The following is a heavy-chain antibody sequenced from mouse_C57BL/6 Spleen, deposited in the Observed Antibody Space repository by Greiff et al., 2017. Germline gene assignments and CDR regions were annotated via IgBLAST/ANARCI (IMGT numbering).Heavy chain of an antibody. V-gene: IGHV1-80*01. CDR2: IYPGDGDT. J-gene: IGHJ4*01. CDR1: GYAFSSYW. D-gene: IGHD2-4*01. Sequence: VQLQQSGAELVKPGASVKISCKASGYAFSSYWMNWVKQRPGKGLEWIGQIYPGDGDTNYNGKFKGKATLTAEKSSSTAYMQLSCLTSEDSAVYFCARYDYLYAMDYWGQGTSVTVSS. CDR3: ARYDYLYAMDY.